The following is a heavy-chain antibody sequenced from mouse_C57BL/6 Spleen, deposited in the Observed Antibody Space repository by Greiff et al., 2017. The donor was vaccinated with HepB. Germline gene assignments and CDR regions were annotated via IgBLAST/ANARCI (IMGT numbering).Heavy chain of an antibody. V-gene: IGHV2-2*01. CDR1: GFSLTSYG. J-gene: IGHJ1*03. CDR2: IWSGGST. Sequence: QVQLQQSGPGLVQPSQSLSITCTVSGFSLTSYGVHWVRQSPGKGLEWLGVIWSGGSTDYNAAFISRLSISKDNSKGQVFFKMNSLQADDTAIYYCARNEATVVATDWYFDVWGTGTTVTVSS. D-gene: IGHD1-1*01. CDR3: ARNEATVVATDWYFDV.